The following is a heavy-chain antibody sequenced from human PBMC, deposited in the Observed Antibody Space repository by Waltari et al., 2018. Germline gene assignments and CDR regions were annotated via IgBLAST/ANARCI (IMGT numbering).Heavy chain of an antibody. CDR3: ARDTGTVIPFDY. J-gene: IGHJ4*02. Sequence: EVQLVESGGGLVQPGGSLRLSCAASGFTFSSYEMNWVRQAQGKGLEWVSYISSSGSTIYYADSVKGRFTISRDNAKNSLYLQMNSLRAEDTAVYYCARDTGTVIPFDYWGQGTLVTISS. CDR1: GFTFSSYE. D-gene: IGHD4-4*01. V-gene: IGHV3-48*03. CDR2: ISSSGSTI.